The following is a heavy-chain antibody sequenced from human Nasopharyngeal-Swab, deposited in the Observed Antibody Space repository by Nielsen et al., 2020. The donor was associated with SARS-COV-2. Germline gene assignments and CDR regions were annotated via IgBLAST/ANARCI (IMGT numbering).Heavy chain of an antibody. J-gene: IGHJ3*02. Sequence: GESLKIYCVATGFSFDTYGMHWVRQAPGTGLEWLAFTSGDGGEKHYADSVQGRFTISRDNSKNPLHLQMNSLRPEDTAVYYCGDSSGWNEDAFDIWGQGTMVTVSS. CDR3: GDSSGWNEDAFDI. V-gene: IGHV3-30*03. CDR2: TSGDGGEK. D-gene: IGHD6-19*01. CDR1: GFSFDTYG.